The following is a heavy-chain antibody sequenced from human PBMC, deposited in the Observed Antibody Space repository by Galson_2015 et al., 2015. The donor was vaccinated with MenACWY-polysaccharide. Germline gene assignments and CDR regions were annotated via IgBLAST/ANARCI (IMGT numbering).Heavy chain of an antibody. CDR2: IQNVGSPK. J-gene: IGHJ4*02. D-gene: IGHD3-10*01. CDR1: GLTFRSSG. Sequence: SLRLSCAASGLTFRSSGMHWVRQAPGKGLEWVAVIQNVGSPKAYADSVKGRFTISRDNSKNTLYLQMDSLRAEDTALYYCAKGAAHYGSGNYYDYWGQGTQVTVSS. V-gene: IGHV3-33*06. CDR3: AKGAAHYGSGNYYDY.